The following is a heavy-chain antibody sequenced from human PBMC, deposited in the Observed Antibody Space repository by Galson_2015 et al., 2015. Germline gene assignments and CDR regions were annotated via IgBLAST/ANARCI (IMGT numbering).Heavy chain of an antibody. Sequence: SVKGSCKASGYTFKNYDINWERQGPGHGLEWIGWMTPDSGHAGYSRKFAGRVIMSRDPSRRTAYMELTNLRPDDTAVYYCARDLAAASRAPFGYWSQGTLVSVSS. V-gene: IGHV1-8*01. D-gene: IGHD3-16*01. J-gene: IGHJ4*02. CDR2: MTPDSGHA. CDR3: ARDLAAASRAPFGY. CDR1: GYTFKNYD.